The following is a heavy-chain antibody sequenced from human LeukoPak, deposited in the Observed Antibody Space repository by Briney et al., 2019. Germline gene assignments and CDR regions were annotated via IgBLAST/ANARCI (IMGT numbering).Heavy chain of an antibody. CDR1: GFTLSSYE. J-gene: IGHJ4*02. V-gene: IGHV3-48*03. Sequence: GGSLRLSCAASGFTLSSYEMNWVRQAPGKGLKWVSDISSSGSTIDYADSVKGRFTISRDNAKNSLYLQMNSLRAEDTAVYYCAVTTVGFALDYWGQGTLVTVSS. D-gene: IGHD4-17*01. CDR2: ISSSGSTI. CDR3: AVTTVGFALDY.